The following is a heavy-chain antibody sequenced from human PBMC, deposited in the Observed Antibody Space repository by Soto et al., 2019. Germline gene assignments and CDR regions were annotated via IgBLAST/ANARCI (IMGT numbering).Heavy chain of an antibody. Sequence: ASVKVSCKVSGYTLTELSMHWVRQAPAKGLEWMGGFDPEDGETIYAQKFQGRVTMTEDTSTDTAYMELSSLRSEDTAVYYCATDIVVVVAANSQNFDYCGEGTLVTVYS. CDR2: FDPEDGET. D-gene: IGHD2-15*01. J-gene: IGHJ4*02. V-gene: IGHV1-24*01. CDR1: GYTLTELS. CDR3: ATDIVVVVAANSQNFDY.